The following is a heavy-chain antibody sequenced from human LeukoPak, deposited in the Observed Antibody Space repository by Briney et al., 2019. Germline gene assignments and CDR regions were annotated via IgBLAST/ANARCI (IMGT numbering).Heavy chain of an antibody. CDR1: GYSFTSYW. CDR3: ARNVDYRDYVGSFDY. D-gene: IGHD4-17*01. J-gene: IGHJ4*02. Sequence: GESLKISCKGSGYSFTSYWIGWVRQMPGKGLEWMGTIYPGDSDTRYSPSFQGQVTISADKSISTAYLQWSSLKASDTAMYYCARNVDYRDYVGSFDYWGQGTLVTVSS. V-gene: IGHV5-51*01. CDR2: IYPGDSDT.